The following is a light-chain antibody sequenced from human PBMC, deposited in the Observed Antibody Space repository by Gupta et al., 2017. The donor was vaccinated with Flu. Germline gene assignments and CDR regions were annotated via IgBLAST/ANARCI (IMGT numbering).Light chain of an antibody. V-gene: IGLV2-14*01. J-gene: IGLJ2*01. CDR2: DVS. CDR1: SRNVGGYNY. Sequence: QSALTQPASVSRSPGQSIPISCTGTSRNVGGYNYVSCYKQHQANPPHLMVYDVSSRPSGVSTRFSASKSANTASTHTSGLPAEEEADYYYTHSTDTNILVFGGGTKLTVL. CDR3: THSTDTNILV.